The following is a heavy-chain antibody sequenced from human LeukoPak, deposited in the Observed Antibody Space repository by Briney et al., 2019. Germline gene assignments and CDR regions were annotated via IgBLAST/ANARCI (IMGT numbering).Heavy chain of an antibody. J-gene: IGHJ3*02. D-gene: IGHD1-26*01. CDR3: ARVTEGSYRNDAFDI. CDR2: INPNSGGT. Sequence: ASVKVSCKASGYTFTGYYMHWVRQAPGQGLEWMGWINPNSGGTNYAQKFQGRVTMTRDTSISTAYMELSRLRSDDTAVYYCARVTEGSYRNDAFDIWGQGTMVTVSS. CDR1: GYTFTGYY. V-gene: IGHV1-2*02.